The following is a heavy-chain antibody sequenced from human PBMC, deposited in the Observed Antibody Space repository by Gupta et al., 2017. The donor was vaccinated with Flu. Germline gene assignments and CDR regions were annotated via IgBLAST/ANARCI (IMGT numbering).Heavy chain of an antibody. D-gene: IGHD5-18*01. CDR1: GYIFTTYY. CDR3: ARPIRGYTYGSFDY. J-gene: IGHJ4*02. CDR2: INPSGGRP. Sequence: QVQLVPSGAEVRNPGASVKVSCKASGYIFTTYYIHWVRQAPGQGLEWMGIINPSGGRPTYAQKVQGRVSMTRDTSTSTIDMELRRLRSEDTAVYYCARPIRGYTYGSFDYWGQGTLVTVSS. V-gene: IGHV1-46*01.